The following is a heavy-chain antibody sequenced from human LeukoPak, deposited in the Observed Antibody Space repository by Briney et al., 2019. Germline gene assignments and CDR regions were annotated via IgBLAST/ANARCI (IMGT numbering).Heavy chain of an antibody. CDR1: GGTFSSYA. CDR2: IIPIFGTA. CDR3: ARVPRPTRWVPYFDY. D-gene: IGHD5-24*01. V-gene: IGHV1-69*05. J-gene: IGHJ4*02. Sequence: SVKVSCKASGGTFSSYAISWVRQAPGQGLEWMGGIIPIFGTANYAQKFQGRVTITTDESTSTAYMELSSLRSEDTAVYYCARVPRPTRWVPYFDYWGQGTLVTVSS.